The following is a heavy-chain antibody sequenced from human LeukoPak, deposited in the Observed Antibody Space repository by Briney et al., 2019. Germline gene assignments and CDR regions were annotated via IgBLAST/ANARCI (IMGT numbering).Heavy chain of an antibody. CDR2: INHSGST. J-gene: IGHJ5*02. D-gene: IGHD3-16*01. Sequence: SETLSLTCAVYGGSFSGYYWSWIRQPPGKGLEWIGEINHSGSTNYNPSLKSRVTISVDTSKNQFSLKLSSVTAAGTAVYYCARGGGDTTQVVWGRKSWFDPWGQGTLVTVSS. V-gene: IGHV4-34*01. CDR1: GGSFSGYY. CDR3: ARGGGDTTQVVWGRKSWFDP.